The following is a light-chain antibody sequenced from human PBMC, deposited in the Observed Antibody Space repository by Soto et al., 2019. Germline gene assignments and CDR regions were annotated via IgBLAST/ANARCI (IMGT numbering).Light chain of an antibody. Sequence: APSQGTLAVTPGDTTHISCRASQSVSSYLAWYHQKPGQAPRLLIYGASTRATGIPARFSGSGSGTEFTLTISSLQSEDFAAYYCQQHNNWPRTFGQGTKVDI. CDR2: GAS. V-gene: IGKV3-15*01. CDR1: QSVSSY. CDR3: QQHNNWPRT. J-gene: IGKJ1*01.